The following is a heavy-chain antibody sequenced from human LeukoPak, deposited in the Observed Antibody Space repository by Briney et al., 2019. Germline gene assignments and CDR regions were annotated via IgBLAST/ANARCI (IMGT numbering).Heavy chain of an antibody. CDR2: IYWNDEK. CDR1: GLSLSTSGVG. Sequence: GSGPTLVNPTQTLTLTCTLSGLSLSTSGVGVGWIRQPPGKALEWLALIYWNDEKRYSPSLKSRLTITKDTSKIQVVLAITNVHPVDTATYYCAHTQYSFDSSGVDDAFGIWGQGTMVTVSS. D-gene: IGHD3-22*01. J-gene: IGHJ3*02. CDR3: AHTQYSFDSSGVDDAFGI. V-gene: IGHV2-5*01.